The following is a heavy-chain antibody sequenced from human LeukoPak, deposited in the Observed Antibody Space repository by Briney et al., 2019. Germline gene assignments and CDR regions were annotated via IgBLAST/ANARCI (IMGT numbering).Heavy chain of an antibody. V-gene: IGHV4-34*01. D-gene: IGHD3-10*01. Sequence: PSETLSFTCAVYGGSLSGYYWSWIRQPPGKGLEWIGEINHSGSTNYNPSLKSRVTISVDTSKNQFSLKLSSVTAADTAVYYCARANYYGSGTDYYYYYYGMDVWGQGTTVTVSS. CDR3: ARANYYGSGTDYYYYYYGMDV. J-gene: IGHJ6*02. CDR1: GGSLSGYY. CDR2: INHSGST.